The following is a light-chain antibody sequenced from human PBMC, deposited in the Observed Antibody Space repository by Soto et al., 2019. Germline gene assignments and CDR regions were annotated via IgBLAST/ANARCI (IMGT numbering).Light chain of an antibody. V-gene: IGKV4-1*01. J-gene: IGKJ1*01. CDR2: CAS. Sequence: DIVMTQSPDSLAVSLGERATINCKSSQSVLYSSNNKNYLAWYQQKPGQPPKALIYCASTRESGVPDRFSGSGSGTDFTLTISSLQAEDVVVYYCQQYYTTPWTFGQGTKVEIK. CDR3: QQYYTTPWT. CDR1: QSVLYSSNNKNY.